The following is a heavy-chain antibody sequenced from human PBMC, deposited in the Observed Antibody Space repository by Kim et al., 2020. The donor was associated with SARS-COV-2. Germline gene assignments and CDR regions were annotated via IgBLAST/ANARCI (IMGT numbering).Heavy chain of an antibody. D-gene: IGHD3-16*01. CDR3: AKGLLGYNYVVDV. V-gene: IGHV3-30-3*01. Sequence: GGSLRLSCTASGFIFSNFAMHWVRQAPGKGLEWVGLISYEGSSKYTVDSVSGRFTISRDSYKARVSPQMKSKRAEDEDTYYYAKGLLGYNYVVDVW. CDR1: GFIFSNFA. J-gene: IGHJ6*01. CDR2: ISYEGSSK.